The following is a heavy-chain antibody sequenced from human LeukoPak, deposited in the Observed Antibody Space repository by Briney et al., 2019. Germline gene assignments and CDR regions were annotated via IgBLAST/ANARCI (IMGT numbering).Heavy chain of an antibody. Sequence: ASVKVSCKASGYTCTSYGISWVRQAPGQGLEWMGWISAYNGNTNYAQKLQGRVTMTTDTSTSTAYMELRSLGSDDTAVYYCATRAYSSSSYYYYGMDVWGQGTTVTVSS. J-gene: IGHJ6*02. CDR1: GYTCTSYG. V-gene: IGHV1-18*01. CDR2: ISAYNGNT. CDR3: ATRAYSSSSYYYYGMDV. D-gene: IGHD6-13*01.